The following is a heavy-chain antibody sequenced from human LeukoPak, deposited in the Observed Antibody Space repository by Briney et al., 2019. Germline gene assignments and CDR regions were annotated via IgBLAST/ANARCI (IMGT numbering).Heavy chain of an antibody. Sequence: GGSLRLSCAATGLTFSSYAMSWVRQAPGKGLEWVSSISGSGGNTFYADSVKGRFTISRDNSKNTLYLQMNSLRAEYTAAYHCAKGRNEDGDAALNYWGQGTLVTVSS. CDR3: AKGRNEDGDAALNY. V-gene: IGHV3-23*01. J-gene: IGHJ4*02. CDR2: ISGSGGNT. D-gene: IGHD4-17*01. CDR1: GLTFSSYA.